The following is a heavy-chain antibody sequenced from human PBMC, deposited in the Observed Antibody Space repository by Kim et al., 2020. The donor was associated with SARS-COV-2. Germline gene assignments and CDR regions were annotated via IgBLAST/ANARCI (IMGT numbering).Heavy chain of an antibody. CDR3: ARGIGITAAGVFDY. V-gene: IGHV3-7*03. Sequence: DSVKGRFTISRDNAKNSLYLQMNSLRAEDTAVYYCARGIGITAAGVFDYWGQGTLVTVSS. J-gene: IGHJ4*02. D-gene: IGHD6-13*01.